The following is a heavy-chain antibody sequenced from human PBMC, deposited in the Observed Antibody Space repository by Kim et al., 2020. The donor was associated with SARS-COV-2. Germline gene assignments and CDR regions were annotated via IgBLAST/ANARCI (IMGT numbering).Heavy chain of an antibody. V-gene: IGHV3-21*01. CDR1: GFTFSSYS. CDR2: ISSSSSYI. D-gene: IGHD6-19*01. CDR3: ARMGIAVAGPRYYYYGMDV. Sequence: GGSLRLSCAASGFTFSSYSMNWVRQAPGKGLEWVSSISSSSSYIYYADSVKGRFTISRDNAKNSLYLQMNSLRAEDTAVYYCARMGIAVAGPRYYYYGMDVWGQGTTVTVSS. J-gene: IGHJ6*02.